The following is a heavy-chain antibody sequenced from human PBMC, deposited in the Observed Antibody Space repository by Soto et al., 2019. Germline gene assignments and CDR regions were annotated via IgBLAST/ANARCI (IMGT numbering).Heavy chain of an antibody. V-gene: IGHV4-59*01. CDR1: GATISSSY. Sequence: SVTLSLTCTVSGATISSSYWRWIRQSPERGLEPLAYVYHTGATNYNPSLKSRVTISLDTSKSQCSLSLTSLTTADTAVYFCARGGNRYSNVASGVGGFDYWGQGSLVTVSS. CDR3: ARGGNRYSNVASGVGGFDY. D-gene: IGHD5-12*01. J-gene: IGHJ4*02. CDR2: VYHTGAT.